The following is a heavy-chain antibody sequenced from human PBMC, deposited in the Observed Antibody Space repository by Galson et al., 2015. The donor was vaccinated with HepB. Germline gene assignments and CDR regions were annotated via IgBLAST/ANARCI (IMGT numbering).Heavy chain of an antibody. CDR1: GFTFSSYA. CDR2: ISGSGGST. V-gene: IGHV3-23*01. Sequence: SLRLSCAASGFTFSSYAMSWVRQAPGKGLEWVSAISGSGGSTYYADSVRGRFTISRDNSMNTLYLQMNSLRAEDTAVYYCARGRYVSGAYFGGFDYWGQGTLVTVSS. D-gene: IGHD3-16*01. CDR3: ARGRYVSGAYFGGFDY. J-gene: IGHJ4*02.